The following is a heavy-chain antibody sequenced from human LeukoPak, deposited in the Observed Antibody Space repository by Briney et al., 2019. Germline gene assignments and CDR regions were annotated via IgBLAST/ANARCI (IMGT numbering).Heavy chain of an antibody. J-gene: IGHJ5*02. CDR1: GDSVSSNSAA. D-gene: IGHD6-13*01. Sequence: SQTLSLTCAISGDSVSSNSAAWNWIRQSPSRGLEWLGRTYYRSKWYKDYPVSVKSRITINPDTSKNQFSLQLNSVTPEDTAVYYCARSEGSHLIAAAGTWGQGTLVTVSS. CDR2: TYYRSKWYK. CDR3: ARSEGSHLIAAAGT. V-gene: IGHV6-1*01.